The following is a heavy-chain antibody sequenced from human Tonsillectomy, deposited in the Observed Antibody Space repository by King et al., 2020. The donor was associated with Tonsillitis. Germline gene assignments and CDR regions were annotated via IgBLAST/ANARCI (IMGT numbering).Heavy chain of an antibody. V-gene: IGHV4-39*01. Sequence: QLQESGPGLVKPSETLSLTCTVSGGSISSSSYYLGWVRQPPGKGLEWIGRIFYSWRTYYNPSLKCRVTISVDTAKNQFSLNLSSVTAADTAVYYCARVKFKYYMDVWGKGTTVTVTS. D-gene: IGHD2-21*01. J-gene: IGHJ6*03. CDR2: IFYSWRT. CDR3: ARVKFKYYMDV. CDR1: GGSISSSSYY.